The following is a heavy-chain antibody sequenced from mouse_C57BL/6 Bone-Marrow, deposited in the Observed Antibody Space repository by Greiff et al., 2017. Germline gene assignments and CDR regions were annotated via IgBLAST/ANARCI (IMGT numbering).Heavy chain of an antibody. J-gene: IGHJ3*01. CDR2: IDPSDGCT. CDR3: ARDDDATFAY. CDR1: GYTFTSYC. Sequence: QVQLQQPGAELVKPGASVKLSCKASGYTFTSYCMQWVKQRPGQGLEWIGEIDPSDGCTKYTQKFKGKATLTVDTSSSTAYLQLSSLTSEDSAVDYCARDDDATFAYWGQGTLVTVSA. V-gene: IGHV1-50*01. D-gene: IGHD2-4*01.